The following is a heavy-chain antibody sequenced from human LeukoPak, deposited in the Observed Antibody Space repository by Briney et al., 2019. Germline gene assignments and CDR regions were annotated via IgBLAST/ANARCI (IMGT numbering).Heavy chain of an antibody. CDR3: ARDQYYYDSSGDEGYYYYMDV. D-gene: IGHD3-22*01. CDR1: GYTFTNYY. J-gene: IGHJ6*03. CDR2: INPNSGGT. V-gene: IGHV1-2*02. Sequence: ASVKVSCKASGYTFTNYYMHWVRQAPGQGLEWMGWINPNSGGTNYAQKFQGRVTMTRDTSISTAYMELSRLRSDDTAVYYCARDQYYYDSSGDEGYYYYMDVWGKGTTVTVSS.